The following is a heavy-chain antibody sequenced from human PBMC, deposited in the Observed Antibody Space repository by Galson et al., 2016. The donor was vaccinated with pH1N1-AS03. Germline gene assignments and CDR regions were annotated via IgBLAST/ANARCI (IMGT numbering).Heavy chain of an antibody. CDR3: ARGSGSPHWFDP. V-gene: IGHV3-23*01. D-gene: IGHD3-3*01. J-gene: IGHJ5*02. Sequence: SLRLSCAASGFTFSIYAMHGVRQAPGKGLEWVSGVGGVDGSLWYAESVKGRFTVSRANSKGTLDLQMNSLRADDTAVYYCARGSGSPHWFDPWGQGTLVTVSS. CDR1: GFTFSIYA. CDR2: VGGVDGSL.